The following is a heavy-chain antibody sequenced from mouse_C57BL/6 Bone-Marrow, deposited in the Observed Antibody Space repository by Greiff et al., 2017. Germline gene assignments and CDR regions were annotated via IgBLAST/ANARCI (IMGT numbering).Heavy chain of an antibody. V-gene: IGHV5-16*01. Sequence: EVMLVESEGGLVQPGSSMKLSCTASGFTFSDYYMAWVRQVPEKGLEWVANINYDGSSTYYLDSLKSRFIISRDNAKNILYLQMSSLKSEDTATYYCARDRFYSNYGGVYFDYWGQGTTLTVSS. CDR2: INYDGSST. J-gene: IGHJ2*01. CDR1: GFTFSDYY. D-gene: IGHD2-5*01. CDR3: ARDRFYSNYGGVYFDY.